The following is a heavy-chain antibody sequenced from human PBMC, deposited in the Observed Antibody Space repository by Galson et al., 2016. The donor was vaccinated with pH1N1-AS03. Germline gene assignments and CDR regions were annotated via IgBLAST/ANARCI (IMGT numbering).Heavy chain of an antibody. D-gene: IGHD2-15*01. V-gene: IGHV4-61*08. CDR3: AREWSAFDF. CDR1: GGSVSSGGYY. CDR2: IYYTGAT. J-gene: IGHJ3*01. Sequence: ETLSLTCTVSGGSVSSGGYYWSWLRQPPGERLEWIAYIYYTGATNYNPSLKSRVTISIDTSKNQFSLKLSSVTTADTAVYYCAREWSAFDFWGQGTVVTVSS.